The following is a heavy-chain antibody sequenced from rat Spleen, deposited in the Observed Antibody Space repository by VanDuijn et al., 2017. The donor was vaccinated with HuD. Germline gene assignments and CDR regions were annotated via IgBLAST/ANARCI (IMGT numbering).Heavy chain of an antibody. CDR2: ITYDGSST. V-gene: IGHV5-29*01. Sequence: EVQLVESGGGLVQPGRSLKLSCTASGFTLSNYGMAWVCQTPTRGLEWVASITYDGSSTYYRDSVKGRFTISRDNAKSTLYLQMDSLRSEDTATYYCARAGGYNYFDYWGQGVMVTVSS. CDR1: GFTLSNYG. J-gene: IGHJ2*01. CDR3: ARAGGYNYFDY. D-gene: IGHD1-11*01.